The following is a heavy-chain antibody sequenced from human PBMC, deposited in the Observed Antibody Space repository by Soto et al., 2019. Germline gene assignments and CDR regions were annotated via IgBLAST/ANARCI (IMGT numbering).Heavy chain of an antibody. Sequence: QVQLVESGGGVVQPGRSLRLSCAASGFTFSSYGMHWVRQAPGKGLEWVAGIWYDGSNKYYADSVKGRFTISRDNSKNTLYLQMNSLRAEDTAVYYCARDWGQEGLWSGYLPDYWGQGTLVTVSS. CDR2: IWYDGSNK. J-gene: IGHJ4*02. V-gene: IGHV3-33*01. D-gene: IGHD3-3*01. CDR3: ARDWGQEGLWSGYLPDY. CDR1: GFTFSSYG.